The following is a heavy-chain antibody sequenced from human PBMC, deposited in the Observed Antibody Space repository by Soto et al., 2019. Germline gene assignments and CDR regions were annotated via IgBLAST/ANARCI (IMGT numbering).Heavy chain of an antibody. V-gene: IGHV3-23*01. CDR3: APRYCSSTSCYPY. CDR1: GFTFSIYA. J-gene: IGHJ4*02. CDR2: ISGSGGST. D-gene: IGHD2-2*01. Sequence: HPGGSLRLSCAASGFTFSIYAMSWVRQAPGKGLEWVSAISGSGGSTYYADSVKGRFTISRDNSKNTLYLQMNSLRAEDTAVYYCAPRYCSSTSCYPYWGQGTLVTVSS.